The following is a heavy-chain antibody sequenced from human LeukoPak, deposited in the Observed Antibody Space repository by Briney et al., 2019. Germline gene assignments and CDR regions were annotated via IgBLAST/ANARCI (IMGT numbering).Heavy chain of an antibody. CDR2: IIPIFGTA. Sequence: SVKVSCKASEGTFSSYAISWVRQAPGQGLEWMGGIIPIFGTANYAQKFQGRVTITTDESTSTAYMELSSLRSEDTAVYYCARIGYYDSSGYYSQGLDPWGQGTLVAVSS. D-gene: IGHD3-22*01. CDR1: EGTFSSYA. CDR3: ARIGYYDSSGYYSQGLDP. V-gene: IGHV1-69*05. J-gene: IGHJ5*02.